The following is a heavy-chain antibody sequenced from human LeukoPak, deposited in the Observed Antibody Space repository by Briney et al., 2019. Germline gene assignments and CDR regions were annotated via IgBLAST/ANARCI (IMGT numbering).Heavy chain of an antibody. D-gene: IGHD2-8*01. V-gene: IGHV1-18*04. Sequence: GASVKVSCKASGYTFTSYYMHWVRQAPGQGLEWMGWISAYNGNTNYAQKLQGRVTMTTDTSTSAAYMELRSLRSDDTAVYYCARPPPLAPNGAFDIWGQGTMVTVSS. CDR2: ISAYNGNT. CDR1: GYTFTSYY. J-gene: IGHJ3*02. CDR3: ARPPPLAPNGAFDI.